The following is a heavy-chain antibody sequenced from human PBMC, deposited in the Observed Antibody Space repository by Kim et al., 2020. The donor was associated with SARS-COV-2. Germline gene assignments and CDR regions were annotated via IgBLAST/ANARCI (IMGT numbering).Heavy chain of an antibody. Sequence: ERGRFTITRDNSQNTLDLQTNSLRAEDTAVYYCAKGIVGATGWFDPWGQGTLVTVSS. D-gene: IGHD1-26*01. CDR3: AKGIVGATGWFDP. J-gene: IGHJ5*02. V-gene: IGHV3-33*06.